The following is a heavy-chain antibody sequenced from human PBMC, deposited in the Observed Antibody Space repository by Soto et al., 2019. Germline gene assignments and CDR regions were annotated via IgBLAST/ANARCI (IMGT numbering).Heavy chain of an antibody. D-gene: IGHD6-13*01. CDR3: AREGEQLGFKVAFDI. J-gene: IGHJ3*02. V-gene: IGHV4-31*03. Sequence: PSETLSLTCTVSGGPISRGGYYWSWIRQHPGKGLEWIGYIYYSGSTYYNPSLKSRVTISVDTSKNQFSLKLSSVTAADAAVYYCAREGEQLGFKVAFDIWGQGTMVT. CDR1: GGPISRGGYY. CDR2: IYYSGST.